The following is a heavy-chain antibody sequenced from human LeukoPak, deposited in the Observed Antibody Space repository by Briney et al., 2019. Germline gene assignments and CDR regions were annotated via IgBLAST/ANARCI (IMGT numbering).Heavy chain of an antibody. V-gene: IGHV3-33*01. D-gene: IGHD1-26*01. CDR1: GFTFSTYG. CDR2: TWYDGSYK. CDR3: ARQFDGSHPNAFDI. J-gene: IGHJ3*02. Sequence: GGSLRLSCAAFGFTFSTYGMHWVRQAPGKRLEWVAVTWYDGSYKYYGDSVKGRFTISRDNSKNTLYLQMASLRVEDTAVYYCARQFDGSHPNAFDIWGQGTMVTVSS.